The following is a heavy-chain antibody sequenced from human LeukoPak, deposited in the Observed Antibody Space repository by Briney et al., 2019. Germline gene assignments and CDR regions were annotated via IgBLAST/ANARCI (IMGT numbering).Heavy chain of an antibody. J-gene: IGHJ4*02. CDR3: ERAQGGIEAEQGYYFAY. D-gene: IGHD6-13*01. CDR1: GFTFSSYA. V-gene: IGHV3-21*05. Sequence: GGSLRLSCAASGFTFSSYAMSWVRQAPGKGLEWVSYISCGSSYKYYADSVKGRFTISRDNAKNSLYLQMNSQSAEDTAVYFCERAQGGIEAEQGYYFAYWGQATLLTLPS. CDR2: ISCGSSYK.